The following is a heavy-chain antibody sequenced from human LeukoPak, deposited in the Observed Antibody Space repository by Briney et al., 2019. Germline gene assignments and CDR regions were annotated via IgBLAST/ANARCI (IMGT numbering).Heavy chain of an antibody. J-gene: IGHJ5*02. CDR3: AARLWFDP. V-gene: IGHV4-4*02. CDR2: IYHSGST. Sequence: KPSGTLSLTCAVSGGSISSSNWWSWVRQPPGKGLGWIGEIYHSGSTNYNPSLKSRVTMSVDKSKNQFSLKLSSVTAADTAVYYCAARLWFDPWGQGTLVTVSS. CDR1: GGSISSSNW. D-gene: IGHD5-12*01.